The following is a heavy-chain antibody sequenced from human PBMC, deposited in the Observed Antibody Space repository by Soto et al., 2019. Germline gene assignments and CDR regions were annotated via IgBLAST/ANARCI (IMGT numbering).Heavy chain of an antibody. D-gene: IGHD5-12*01. CDR1: GGSISSGGYY. J-gene: IGHJ4*02. V-gene: IGHV4-31*03. CDR3: ASQMRLGWLRFDY. CDR2: IYYSGST. Sequence: QVQLQESGPGLVKPSQTLSLTCTVSGGSISSGGYYWSWIRQHPGKGLEWIGYIYYSGSTYYNPSLKSRVXXSXDXXKNQFSLKLSSVTAADTAVYYCASQMRLGWLRFDYWGQGTLVTVSS.